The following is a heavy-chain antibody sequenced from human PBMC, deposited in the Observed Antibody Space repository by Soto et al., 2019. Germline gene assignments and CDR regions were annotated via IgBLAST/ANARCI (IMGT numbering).Heavy chain of an antibody. CDR2: VSGSGLYT. Sequence: EVQLLESGGGLVQPGGSPRLSCVASGFTFDTYAISWVRQAPGKGLEWVSTVSGSGLYTYYTDSVKGRFTISRDNPRNTLYLQMNSLRLEDTAVYFCAKDLIAATGTPSYYFDSWGQGTLVTVSS. CDR1: GFTFDTYA. CDR3: AKDLIAATGTPSYYFDS. D-gene: IGHD6-13*01. V-gene: IGHV3-23*01. J-gene: IGHJ4*02.